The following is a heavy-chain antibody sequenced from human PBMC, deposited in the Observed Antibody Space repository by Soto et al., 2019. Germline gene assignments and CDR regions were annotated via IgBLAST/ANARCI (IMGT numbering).Heavy chain of an antibody. V-gene: IGHV1-18*01. CDR2: ISAYNGNK. CDR1: GYTFTSYG. J-gene: IGHJ4*02. D-gene: IGHD6-13*01. Sequence: QVQLVQSGAEVKKPGASVKVSSKASGYTFTSYGISWVRQAPGQGLESMGWISAYNGNKKYAQKFQGRVTMTTDTSTSTAYMELRSMRSDDTAVYYCARDLNLGLAAGWGQGTLVNVSS. CDR3: ARDLNLGLAAG.